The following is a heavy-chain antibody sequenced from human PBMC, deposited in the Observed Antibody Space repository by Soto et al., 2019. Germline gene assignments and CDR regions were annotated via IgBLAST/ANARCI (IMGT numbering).Heavy chain of an antibody. D-gene: IGHD3-22*01. V-gene: IGHV2-5*02. CDR1: GFSFSTTGVG. CDR3: AHECRDCSGYYGFFDY. Sequence: SGPTLVNPTQTLTLTCTFSGFSFSTTGVGVGWIRQPPGQALEWLALIYWDDDKRYNPSLKTRLTITKDTSKNQVVLTMTTMDPVDTATYYCAHECRDCSGYYGFFDYWGQGTLVTVAS. J-gene: IGHJ4*02. CDR2: IYWDDDK.